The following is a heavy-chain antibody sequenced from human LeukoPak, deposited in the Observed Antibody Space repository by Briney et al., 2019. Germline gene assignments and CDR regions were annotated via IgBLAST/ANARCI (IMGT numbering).Heavy chain of an antibody. CDR3: AKNFGRVAGVTNAFDI. D-gene: IGHD6-19*01. Sequence: PGGSLRLSCAASGFSFSSYGMHWVRQAPGKGLEWVAVISYDGSNKYYADSVKGRFTISRDNSKNTLFLQMNSLRPEDTAVYYCAKNFGRVAGVTNAFDIWGQGTMVTVSS. CDR1: GFSFSSYG. J-gene: IGHJ3*02. V-gene: IGHV3-30*18. CDR2: ISYDGSNK.